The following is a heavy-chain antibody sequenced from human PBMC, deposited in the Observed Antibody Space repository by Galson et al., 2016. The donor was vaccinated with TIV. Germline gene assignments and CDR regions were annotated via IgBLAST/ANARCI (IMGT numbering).Heavy chain of an antibody. Sequence: SVKVSCKASGYSFTTYGISWVRQAPGQGLEWMGWISAHSGHTDYAQKLQGRVTMTTDTATNTAYMELRSLKSEDTAVYYCALLGDFEDIVVESASINDDFWGQGTLITVSS. CDR1: GYSFTTYG. V-gene: IGHV1-18*01. CDR2: ISAHSGHT. D-gene: IGHD2-2*02. J-gene: IGHJ4*02. CDR3: ALLGDFEDIVVESASINDDF.